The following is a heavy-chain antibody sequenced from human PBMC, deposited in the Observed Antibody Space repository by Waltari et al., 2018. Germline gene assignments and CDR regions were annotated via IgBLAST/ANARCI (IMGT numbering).Heavy chain of an antibody. J-gene: IGHJ4*02. CDR1: GFAFSSHW. V-gene: IGHV3-74*01. D-gene: IGHD2-21*01. CDR2: IKSDGGGA. CDR3: ARDDSLWPHYFDH. Sequence: EVQLVESGGGLIQPGGSLRLSCEASGFAFSSHWMHWVRHSPGEGLVWVARIKSDGGGAGYVDSVKGRFIISRDNAKDTLYLQMNSLKVEDTAMYYCARDDSLWPHYFDHWGQGTLVTVSS.